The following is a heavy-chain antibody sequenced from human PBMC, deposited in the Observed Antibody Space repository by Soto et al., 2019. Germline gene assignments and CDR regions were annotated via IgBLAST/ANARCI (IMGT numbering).Heavy chain of an antibody. CDR2: IYYSGST. CDR1: GGSSSSSSYY. Sequence: PSETLSLTCTVSGGSSSSSSYYWGWIRQPPGKGLEWIGSIYYSGSTYYNPSLKSRVTISVDTSKNQFSLKLSSVTAADTAVYYCARLWFGSAFYYYYGMDVWGQGTMVTVS. J-gene: IGHJ6*02. D-gene: IGHD3-10*01. V-gene: IGHV4-39*01. CDR3: ARLWFGSAFYYYYGMDV.